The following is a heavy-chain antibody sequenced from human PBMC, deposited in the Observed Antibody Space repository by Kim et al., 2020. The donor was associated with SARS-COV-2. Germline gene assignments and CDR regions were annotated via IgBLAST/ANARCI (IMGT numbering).Heavy chain of an antibody. CDR3: GRGRAGSTEGFDY. CDR1: GDSISGSSHY. V-gene: IGHV4-39*07. CDR2: IYSNRGT. D-gene: IGHD2-2*01. J-gene: IGHJ4*02. Sequence: SETLSLTCSVSGDSISGSSHYWACIRQPPGKGLEWVGSIYSNRGTVYSPSLKSRLSMSVDTSNNQFSLRLSSMAAADTAVYYCGRGRAGSTEGFDYWGQG.